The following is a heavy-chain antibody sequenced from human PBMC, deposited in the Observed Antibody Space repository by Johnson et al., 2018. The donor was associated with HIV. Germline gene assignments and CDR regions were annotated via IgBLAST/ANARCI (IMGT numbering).Heavy chain of an antibody. CDR3: ARPYDSSGGGAFDI. V-gene: IGHV3-23*04. CDR1: GFTFSSYA. CDR2: ISGSGGST. D-gene: IGHD3-22*01. Sequence: VQLVESGGGLVQPGRSLRLSCAASGFTFSSYAMSWVRQAPGKGLEWVSGISGSGGSTYYADSARGRFTISRDNSKNTLYLQMNSLRAEDTAVYYCARPYDSSGGGAFDIWGQGTMVTVSS. J-gene: IGHJ3*02.